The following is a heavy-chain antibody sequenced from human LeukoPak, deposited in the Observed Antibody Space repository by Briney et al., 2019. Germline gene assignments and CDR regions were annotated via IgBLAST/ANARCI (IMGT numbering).Heavy chain of an antibody. CDR2: ISGSGRGGST. CDR3: AKDNDYGDRWVY. CDR1: GFTFSSYA. V-gene: IGHV3-23*01. J-gene: IGHJ4*02. Sequence: PGGSLRLSCAASGFTFSSYAMSWVRQAPGKGLEWVSNISGSGRGGSTYYADSVKGRFTISRDNSKNTLYLQMNSLRAEDTAVYYCAKDNDYGDRWVYWGQGTLVTVSS. D-gene: IGHD4-17*01.